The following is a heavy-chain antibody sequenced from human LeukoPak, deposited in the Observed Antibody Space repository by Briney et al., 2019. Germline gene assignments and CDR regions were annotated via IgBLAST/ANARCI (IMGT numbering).Heavy chain of an antibody. CDR2: IHPNDAST. J-gene: IGHJ4*02. CDR1: GYSFTSYW. Sequence: GESLKISCKASGYSFTSYWIGWVRQTSGKGLEWMAIIHPNDASTIYSPSFQGQVTISADRSITTAYLQWNTLQASDTAIYYCARHNNWAFDYWDRGTLLTVSS. CDR3: ARHNNWAFDY. V-gene: IGHV5-51*01. D-gene: IGHD1-20*01.